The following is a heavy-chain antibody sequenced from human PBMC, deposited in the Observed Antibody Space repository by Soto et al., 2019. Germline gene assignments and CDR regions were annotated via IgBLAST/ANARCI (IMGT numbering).Heavy chain of an antibody. CDR3: ARHHGPTTSENWFDP. CDR1: VYTFFNYD. CDR2: ISTYSGDT. Sequence: ASVKVSCKASVYTFFNYDISCVRQAPGQGLEWMGWISTYSGDTKYAQKFQGRVTMTTDTSTTTAYLELRSLRSDDTAVYYCARHHGPTTSENWFDPWGQGTLVTVSS. J-gene: IGHJ5*02. V-gene: IGHV1-18*01. D-gene: IGHD5-12*01.